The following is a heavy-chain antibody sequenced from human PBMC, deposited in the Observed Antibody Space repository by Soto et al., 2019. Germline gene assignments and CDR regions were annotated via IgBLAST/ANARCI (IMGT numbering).Heavy chain of an antibody. J-gene: IGHJ3*02. CDR3: ARRKRWDCSGGSCYSGAFDI. Sequence: SETLSLTCTVSGGSISSSSYYWGWIRQPPGKGLEWIGSIYYSGSTYYNPSLKSRVTISVDTSKNQFSLKLSSVTAADTAVYYCARRKRWDCSGGSCYSGAFDIWGQGTMVTVSS. D-gene: IGHD2-15*01. V-gene: IGHV4-39*01. CDR2: IYYSGST. CDR1: GGSISSSSYY.